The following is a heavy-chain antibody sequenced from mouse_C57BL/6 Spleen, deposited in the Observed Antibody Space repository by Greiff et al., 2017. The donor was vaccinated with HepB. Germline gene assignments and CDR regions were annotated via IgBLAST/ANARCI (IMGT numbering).Heavy chain of an antibody. CDR3: AREITTGDRDY. J-gene: IGHJ4*01. CDR1: GYTFTSYW. D-gene: IGHD1-1*01. V-gene: IGHV1-55*01. CDR2: IYPGSGST. Sequence: QVHVKQPGAELVKPGASVKMSCKASGYTFTSYWITWVKQRPGQGLEWIGDIYPGSGSTNYNEKFKSKATLTVDTSSSTAYMQLSSLTSEDSAVYYCAREITTGDRDYWGQGTSVTVSS.